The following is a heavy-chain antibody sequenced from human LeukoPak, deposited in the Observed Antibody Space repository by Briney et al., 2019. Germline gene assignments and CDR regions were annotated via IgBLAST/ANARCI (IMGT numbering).Heavy chain of an antibody. CDR1: GYTFTGYY. Sequence: ASVKVSCKASGYTFTGYYMYWVRQAPGQGLEWMGWINPNSGGTNYAQKFQGRVTMTRDTSISTAYMELSRLRSDDTAVYYCARNVVPAAMPLTSPFDYWGQGTLVTVSS. J-gene: IGHJ4*02. V-gene: IGHV1-2*02. CDR2: INPNSGGT. CDR3: ARNVVPAAMPLTSPFDY. D-gene: IGHD2-2*01.